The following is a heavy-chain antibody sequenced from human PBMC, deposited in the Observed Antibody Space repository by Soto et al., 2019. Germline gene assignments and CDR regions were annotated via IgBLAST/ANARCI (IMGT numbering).Heavy chain of an antibody. Sequence: SETLSLTCTVSGGSISSGGYYWSWIRQHPGKGLEWIGYIYYSGSTYYNPSLKSRVTISVDTSKNQFSLKLSSVIAADTAVYYCARVGGYCSGGSCYARGPYYYYYGMDVWGQGTTVTVSS. J-gene: IGHJ6*02. D-gene: IGHD2-15*01. CDR1: GGSISSGGYY. CDR3: ARVGGYCSGGSCYARGPYYYYYGMDV. V-gene: IGHV4-31*03. CDR2: IYYSGST.